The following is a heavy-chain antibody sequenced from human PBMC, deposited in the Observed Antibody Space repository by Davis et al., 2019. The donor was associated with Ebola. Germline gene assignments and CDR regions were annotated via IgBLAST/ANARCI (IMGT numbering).Heavy chain of an antibody. CDR3: ARASVVANWFDP. J-gene: IGHJ5*02. CDR2: IYHSGST. V-gene: IGHV4-30-2*01. CDR1: GGSISSGGYS. Sequence: PSETLSLTCAVSGGSISSGGYSWSWIRQPPGKGLEWIGYIYHSGSTYYNPSLKSRVTISVDRSKNQFSLKLSSVTAADTAVYYCARASVVANWFDPWGQGTLVTVSS. D-gene: IGHD2-21*01.